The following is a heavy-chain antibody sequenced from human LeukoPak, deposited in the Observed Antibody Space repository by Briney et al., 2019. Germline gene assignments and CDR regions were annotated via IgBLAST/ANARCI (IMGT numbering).Heavy chain of an antibody. D-gene: IGHD3-3*01. Sequence: GGSLRLSCAASGFTFSDYYMSWIRQAPGKGLDWVSYISSSSSTIYYADSVEGRFTISRDNAKNSLYLQMNSLKAEDTAIYYCAGGRYDFWSGPRAYYFDYWGQGTLVTVSS. CDR1: GFTFSDYY. V-gene: IGHV3-11*04. J-gene: IGHJ4*01. CDR3: AGGRYDFWSGPRAYYFDY. CDR2: ISSSSSTI.